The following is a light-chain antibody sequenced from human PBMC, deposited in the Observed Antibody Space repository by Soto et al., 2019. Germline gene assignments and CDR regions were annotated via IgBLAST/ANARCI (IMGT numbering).Light chain of an antibody. Sequence: DIQMTQSPSSLSASVGDRVTITCQARQDIKNYLNWYQQKPGKAPNLLIYNASNSKTGVPSRFSGSGSGTHFTFIISSMQPEDVATYYCQHYDHRPAISFGGGTKVEIK. J-gene: IGKJ4*01. CDR2: NAS. CDR1: QDIKNY. V-gene: IGKV1-33*01. CDR3: QHYDHRPAIS.